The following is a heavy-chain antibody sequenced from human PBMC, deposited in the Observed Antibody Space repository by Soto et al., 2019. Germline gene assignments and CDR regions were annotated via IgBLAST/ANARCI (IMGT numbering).Heavy chain of an antibody. V-gene: IGHV4-34*01. Sequence: PSETLSLTCAVYGGSFSGYYWSWIRQPPGKGLEWIGEINHSGSTNYNPSLKSRVTISVDTSKNQFSLKLSSVTAADTAVYYCASSHFGLRSRRDYYYYMDVWGKGTTVTVSS. J-gene: IGHJ6*03. CDR2: INHSGST. CDR1: GGSFSGYY. CDR3: ASSHFGLRSRRDYYYYMDV. D-gene: IGHD3-3*01.